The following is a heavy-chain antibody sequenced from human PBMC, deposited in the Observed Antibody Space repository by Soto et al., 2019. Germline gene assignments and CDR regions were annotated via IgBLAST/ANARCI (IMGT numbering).Heavy chain of an antibody. V-gene: IGHV3-7*01. Sequence: GGSLRLSCAASGFTFSSYWMSWVRQAPGKGLEWVANIKQDGSEKYYVDSVKGRFTISRGNAKNSLYLQMNSLRAEDTAVYYCARDKGTALRYFDWLFRGYMDVWGKGTTVTVSS. J-gene: IGHJ6*03. CDR3: ARDKGTALRYFDWLFRGYMDV. CDR1: GFTFSSYW. D-gene: IGHD3-9*01. CDR2: IKQDGSEK.